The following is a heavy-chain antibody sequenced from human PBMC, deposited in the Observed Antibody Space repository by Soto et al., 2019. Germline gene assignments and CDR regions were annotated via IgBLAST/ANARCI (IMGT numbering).Heavy chain of an antibody. J-gene: IGHJ6*02. CDR3: ARDLRGYDFWSGYPGAGYYYYGMDV. D-gene: IGHD3-3*01. CDR2: ISSSSSTI. V-gene: IGHV3-48*02. CDR1: GFTFSSYS. Sequence: LRLSCAASGFTFSSYSMSWVRQAPGKGLEWVSYISSSSSTIYYADSVKGRFTISRDNAKNSLYLQMNSLRDEDTAVYYCARDLRGYDFWSGYPGAGYYYYGMDVWGQGTTVTVSS.